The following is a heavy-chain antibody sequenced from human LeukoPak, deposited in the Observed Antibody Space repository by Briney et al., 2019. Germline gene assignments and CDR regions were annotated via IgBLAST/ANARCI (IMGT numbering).Heavy chain of an antibody. Sequence: GGSLRLSCAASGFTFSNYGMHWVRQAPGKGLEWVAVILYDGINKNYADSVKGRFTISRDNSKNTLYLQMNSLRAEDTAVYYCTRIPSSTSSWYYFDYWGQGTLVTVSS. CDR3: TRIPSSTSSWYYFDY. CDR1: GFTFSNYG. V-gene: IGHV3-33*08. J-gene: IGHJ4*02. CDR2: ILYDGINK. D-gene: IGHD6-13*01.